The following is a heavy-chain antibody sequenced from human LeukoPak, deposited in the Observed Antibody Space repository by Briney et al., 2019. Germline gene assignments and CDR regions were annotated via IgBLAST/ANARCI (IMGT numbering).Heavy chain of an antibody. CDR1: GYTFTSYA. V-gene: IGHV1-3*01. Sequence: ASVKVSCKASGYTFTSYAMHWVRQAPRQRLEWMGWINAGNGNTKYSQKFQGRVTITRDTSASTAYMELSSLRSEDTAVYYCARDKGKIYYGSGSNRGDFDYWGQGTLVTVSS. J-gene: IGHJ4*02. D-gene: IGHD3-10*01. CDR3: ARDKGKIYYGSGSNRGDFDY. CDR2: INAGNGNT.